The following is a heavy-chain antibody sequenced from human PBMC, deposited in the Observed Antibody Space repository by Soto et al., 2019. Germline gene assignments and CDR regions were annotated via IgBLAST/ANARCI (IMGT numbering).Heavy chain of an antibody. D-gene: IGHD1-7*01. Sequence: QVQLQESGPGLVKPSQTLSLTCTVSGDSISSGGYYWSWIRQHPGKGLEWIGYIYDNGGAYYSPSIRGRVVISLDRSENQFSLRLSSVTAADTAVYYCARVKGGTTRRTFDSWGQGTLVTVSS. J-gene: IGHJ4*02. CDR2: IYDNGGA. V-gene: IGHV4-31*03. CDR3: ARVKGGTTRRTFDS. CDR1: GDSISSGGYY.